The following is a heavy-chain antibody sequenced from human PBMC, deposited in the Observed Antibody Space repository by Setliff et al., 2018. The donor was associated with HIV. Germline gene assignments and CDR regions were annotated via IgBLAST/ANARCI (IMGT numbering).Heavy chain of an antibody. CDR2: VKSDRDGGAT. Sequence: PGGSLRLSCAASGFTFNKAWMNWVRQAPGKGLEWVGRVKSDRDGGATDYAAPVNGRFTISRDDSKNTLYLQMSSLKIEDTAVYYCTMEDCGGGNCYESWGQGTLVTVSS. J-gene: IGHJ5*01. D-gene: IGHD2-21*01. V-gene: IGHV3-15*07. CDR3: TMEDCGGGNCYES. CDR1: GFTFNKAW.